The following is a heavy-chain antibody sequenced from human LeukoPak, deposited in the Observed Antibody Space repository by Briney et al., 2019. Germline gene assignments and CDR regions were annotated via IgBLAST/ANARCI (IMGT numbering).Heavy chain of an antibody. V-gene: IGHV4-61*02. J-gene: IGHJ4*02. CDR3: ARDRKYYYDSSGYYNYYFDY. CDR1: GGSLSSGSYY. Sequence: SETLSLTCTGSGGSLSSGSYYWSWIRHPAGKGLEWIGRIYTSGSTNYNPSLKSRVTISVDTSKNQFSLKLSSVTAADTAVYYCARDRKYYYDSSGYYNYYFDYWGQGTLVTVSS. CDR2: IYTSGST. D-gene: IGHD3-22*01.